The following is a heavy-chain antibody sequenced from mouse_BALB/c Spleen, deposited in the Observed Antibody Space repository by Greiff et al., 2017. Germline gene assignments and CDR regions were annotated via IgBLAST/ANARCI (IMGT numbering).Heavy chain of an antibody. J-gene: IGHJ4*01. CDR1: GFTFSSYA. CDR3: PRVYRYDDDYYAMDY. V-gene: IGHV5-6-5*01. Sequence: EVQLVESGGGLVKPGGSLKLSCAASGFTFSSYAMSWVRQTPEKRLEWVASISSGGSTYYPDSVKGRFTISRDNARNILYLQMSSLRSEDTAMYYCPRVYRYDDDYYAMDYWGQGTSVTVSS. D-gene: IGHD2-14*01. CDR2: ISSGGST.